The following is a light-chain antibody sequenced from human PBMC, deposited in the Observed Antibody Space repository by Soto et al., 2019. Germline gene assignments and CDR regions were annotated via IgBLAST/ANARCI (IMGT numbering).Light chain of an antibody. CDR1: SGSVSASYY. CDR3: VLYLFRGINGV. J-gene: IGLJ3*02. Sequence: QTVVTQEPSFSVSPGGTVTLTCGLSSGSVSASYYPSWYQQTPGQAPRMLIYSTNTPSSGVPDRFSGFILGTKAAFTITGAQVDGKSYYYCVLYLFRGINGVLGGGTKLTV. CDR2: STN. V-gene: IGLV8-61*01.